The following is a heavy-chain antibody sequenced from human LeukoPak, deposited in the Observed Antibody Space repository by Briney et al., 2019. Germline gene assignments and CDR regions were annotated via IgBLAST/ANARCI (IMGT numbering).Heavy chain of an antibody. V-gene: IGHV3-30*03. D-gene: IGHD6-13*01. CDR1: GFTFSSYG. J-gene: IGHJ4*02. CDR3: ARGSSSWYYFDY. Sequence: GGSLRLSCAASGFTFSSYGMHWVRQAPGKGLEWVAVISYDGSNKYYADSVKGRFTISRGNSKNTLYLRMNSLRAEDTAVYYCARGSSSWYYFDYWGQGTLVTVSS. CDR2: ISYDGSNK.